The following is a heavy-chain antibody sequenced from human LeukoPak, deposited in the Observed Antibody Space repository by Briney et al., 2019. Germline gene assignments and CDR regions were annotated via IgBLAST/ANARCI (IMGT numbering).Heavy chain of an antibody. CDR1: GFSFSSYG. D-gene: IGHD3-10*01. V-gene: IGHV3-23*01. J-gene: IGHJ1*01. Sequence: PGGSLRLSCVGSGFSFSSYGMSWVRQAPGKGLEWVSGISGSGGSTYYADSVKGRFTISRDNSKSTLHLQMNSLRAEDTAVYYCAKEMVRGVVQDWCQGTLVTVSS. CDR2: ISGSGGST. CDR3: AKEMVRGVVQD.